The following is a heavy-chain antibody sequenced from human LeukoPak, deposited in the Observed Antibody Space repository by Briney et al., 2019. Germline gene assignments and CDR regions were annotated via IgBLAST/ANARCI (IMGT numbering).Heavy chain of an antibody. V-gene: IGHV4-59*08. CDR3: ARLNDKDWGSLVHYGMDV. CDR2: IYYSGST. Sequence: PSETLSLTCTVSGGSISSYYWSWIRQPPGKGLEWIGYIYYSGSTNYNPSLKSRVTISVDTSKNQFSLKLSSVTAADTAVYYCARLNDKDWGSLVHYGMDVWGQGTTVTVSS. J-gene: IGHJ6*02. D-gene: IGHD7-27*01. CDR1: GGSISSYY.